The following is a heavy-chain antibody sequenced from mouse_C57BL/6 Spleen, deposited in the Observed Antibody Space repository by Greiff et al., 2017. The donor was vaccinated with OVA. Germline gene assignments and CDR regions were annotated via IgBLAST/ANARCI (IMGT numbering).Heavy chain of an antibody. CDR3: TTSYDYDDGDFDY. V-gene: IGHV14-1*01. CDR2: IDPEDGDT. CDR1: GFNIQDYY. J-gene: IGHJ2*01. D-gene: IGHD2-4*01. Sequence: VHVKQSGAELVRPGASVKLSCTASGFNIQDYYMHWVKQRPEQGLEWIGRIDPEDGDTEYAPKFQGKATMTADTSSNTAYLQLSSLTSEDTAVYYCTTSYDYDDGDFDYWGQGTTLTVSS.